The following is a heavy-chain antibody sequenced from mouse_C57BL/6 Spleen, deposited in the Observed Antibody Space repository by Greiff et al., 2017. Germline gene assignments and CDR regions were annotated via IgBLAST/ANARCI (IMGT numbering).Heavy chain of an antibody. CDR2: IHPKSGST. J-gene: IGHJ2*01. Sequence: QVQLQQPGAELVKPGASVKLSCKASGYTFTSYWMHWVKQRPGQGLEWIGMIHPKSGSTNYNEKFKSKATLTVDKSSSTAYMQLSSLTSEDSAVYYCARSGFFDGYYDDYWGQGTTLTVSS. CDR3: ARSGFFDGYYDDY. D-gene: IGHD2-3*01. V-gene: IGHV1-64*01. CDR1: GYTFTSYW.